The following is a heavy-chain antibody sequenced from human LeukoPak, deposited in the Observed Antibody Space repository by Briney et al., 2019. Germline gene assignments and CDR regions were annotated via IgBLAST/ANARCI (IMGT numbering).Heavy chain of an antibody. D-gene: IGHD3-9*01. V-gene: IGHV3-11*01. Sequence: GGSLRLSCAAPEFPFIDNYMGWTRQAPGKGLGWVSYISSSGSTIYYADSVKGRFTISRDNAKNSLYLQMNSLRAEDTAVYYCAGDKSDILTGYRIDAFDIWGQGTMVTVSS. CDR1: EFPFIDNY. CDR2: ISSSGSTI. CDR3: AGDKSDILTGYRIDAFDI. J-gene: IGHJ3*02.